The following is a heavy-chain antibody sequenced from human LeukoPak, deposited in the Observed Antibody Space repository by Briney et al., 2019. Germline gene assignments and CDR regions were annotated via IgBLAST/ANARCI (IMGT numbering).Heavy chain of an antibody. J-gene: IGHJ5*02. V-gene: IGHV4-4*07. Sequence: PSETLSLTCTVSGGSISSYYWSWIRQPAGKGLEWIGRIYTSGSTNYNPSLKSRVTMSVDTFKNQFSLKLSPVTAADTAVYYCARDRTYYYDSSAFDPWGQGTLVTVSS. D-gene: IGHD3-22*01. CDR3: ARDRTYYYDSSAFDP. CDR2: IYTSGST. CDR1: GGSISSYY.